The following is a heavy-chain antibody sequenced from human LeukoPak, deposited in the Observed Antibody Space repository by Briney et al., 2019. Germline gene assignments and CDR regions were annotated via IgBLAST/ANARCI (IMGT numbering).Heavy chain of an antibody. J-gene: IGHJ6*03. D-gene: IGHD2-2*02. V-gene: IGHV1-2*02. Sequence: ASVKVSCKASGYTFTGYYMHWVRQAPGQGLEWLGWINPNSGGTNYAQKFQGRVTMTRDTSISTAYMELSRLRSDDTAVYYCARAGYCSSTSCYRKPYYYYMDVWGKGTTVIVAS. CDR1: GYTFTGYY. CDR3: ARAGYCSSTSCYRKPYYYYMDV. CDR2: INPNSGGT.